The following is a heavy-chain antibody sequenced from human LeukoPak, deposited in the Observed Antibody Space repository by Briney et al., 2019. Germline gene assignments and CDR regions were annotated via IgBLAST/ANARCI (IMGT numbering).Heavy chain of an antibody. J-gene: IGHJ4*02. CDR2: MYYSGST. CDR1: GGSISSSSYY. Sequence: SETLSLTCTVSGGSISSSSYYWRWVRQPPGKGLEWIGSMYYSGSTYYSPSLRSRVTISVDTSKNHSSLRLSSVTAADTAVYYCASRSGYYPSYFDYWGQGVLVTVSS. D-gene: IGHD3-22*01. V-gene: IGHV4-39*02. CDR3: ASRSGYYPSYFDY.